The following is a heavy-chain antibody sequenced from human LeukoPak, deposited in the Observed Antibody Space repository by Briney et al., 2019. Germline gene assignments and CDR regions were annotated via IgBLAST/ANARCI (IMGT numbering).Heavy chain of an antibody. CDR3: ARELAHYDFWSGYYTQGWFDP. CDR2: IYYSGST. CDR1: GGSISSYY. J-gene: IGHJ5*02. D-gene: IGHD3-3*01. Sequence: KPSETLSLTCTVSGGSISSYYWSWIRHPPGKGLVGIGYIYYSGSTNYNPSLKSLVTISVDTSKNQFSLKLSSVTAADTAVYYCARELAHYDFWSGYYTQGWFDPWGQGTLVTVSS. V-gene: IGHV4-59*01.